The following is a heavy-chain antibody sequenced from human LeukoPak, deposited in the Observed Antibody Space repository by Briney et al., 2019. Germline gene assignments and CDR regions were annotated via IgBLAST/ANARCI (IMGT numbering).Heavy chain of an antibody. D-gene: IGHD3-9*01. CDR3: ARHQDILTGYYRVAFDI. CDR1: GYSFTSYW. Sequence: GESLKIPCKGFGYSFTSYWIGWVRQMPGKGLEWMGIIYPGDSDTRYSPSFQGQVTISADKPISTAYLQWSSLKASDTAMYYCARHQDILTGYYRVAFDIWGQGTMVTVSS. CDR2: IYPGDSDT. V-gene: IGHV5-51*01. J-gene: IGHJ3*02.